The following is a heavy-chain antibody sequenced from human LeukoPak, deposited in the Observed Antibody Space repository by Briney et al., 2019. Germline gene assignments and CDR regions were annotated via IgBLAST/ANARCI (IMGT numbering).Heavy chain of an antibody. CDR1: GGSISSYY. Sequence: SETLSLTCTVSGGSISSYYWSWIRQPPGKGLEWIGDIYYSGSTNYNPSLKSRVTISVDTSKNQFSLKLSSVTAADTAVYYCARDRTTNFDYWGQGTLVTVSS. V-gene: IGHV4-59*01. D-gene: IGHD1-26*01. CDR3: ARDRTTNFDY. J-gene: IGHJ4*02. CDR2: IYYSGST.